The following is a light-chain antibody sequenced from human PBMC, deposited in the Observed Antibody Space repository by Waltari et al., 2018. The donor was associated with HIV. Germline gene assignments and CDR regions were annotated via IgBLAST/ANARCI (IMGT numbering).Light chain of an antibody. CDR3: QECTSSSWA. CDR2: NTS. J-gene: IGKJ1*01. CDR1: QVVNLNP. Sequence: IVLTQSPETLSLSPGARATLSCRADQVVNLNPLAWYQQRPGEAPRLLVYNTSYRAVGIPDRFSASGSGTDFTLIVNRLEPDDFAVYYCQECTSSSWAFGQGTRIEI. V-gene: IGKV3D-20*02.